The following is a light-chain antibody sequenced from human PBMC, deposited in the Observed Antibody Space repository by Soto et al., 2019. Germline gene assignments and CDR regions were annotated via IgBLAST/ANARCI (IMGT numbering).Light chain of an antibody. V-gene: IGKV1-39*01. CDR3: KQRYPFPAA. CDR2: AAS. Sequence: DIKMDNSPSSVSGTREESRSRRCPASQTISTYLNWYQQKPGKAPNLLINAASSLQNGVPSRFSGSGSGTDFTLTISSLQPADFATYSCKQRYPFPAAFGGGTKVDIK. CDR1: QTISTY. J-gene: IGKJ4*02.